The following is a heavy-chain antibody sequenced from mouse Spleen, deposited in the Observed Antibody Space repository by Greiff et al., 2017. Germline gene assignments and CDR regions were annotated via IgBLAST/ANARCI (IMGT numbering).Heavy chain of an antibody. Sequence: VQLVESGPGLVAPSQSLSITCTVSGFSLTGYGVNWVRQPPGKGLEWLGMIWGDGSTDYNSALKSRLSISKDNSKSQVFLKMNSLQTDDTARYYCARGGSSPYYYAMDYWGQGTSVTVSS. CDR3: ARGGSSPYYYAMDY. D-gene: IGHD1-1*01. V-gene: IGHV2-6-7*01. CDR1: GFSLTGYG. CDR2: IWGDGST. J-gene: IGHJ4*01.